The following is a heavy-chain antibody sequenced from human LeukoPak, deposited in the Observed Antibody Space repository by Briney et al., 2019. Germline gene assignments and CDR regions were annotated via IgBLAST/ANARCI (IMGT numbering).Heavy chain of an antibody. V-gene: IGHV3-20*04. CDR1: GFTFSNYG. CDR2: INWNGGST. J-gene: IGHJ3*02. D-gene: IGHD6-19*01. Sequence: GGSLRLSCAASGFTFSNYGMSWVRQAPGKGLGWVSGINWNGGSTGYADSVKGRFTISRDNAKNSLYLQMNSLRAEDTALYYCAREMYSSGWLNAFDIWGQGTMVTVSS. CDR3: AREMYSSGWLNAFDI.